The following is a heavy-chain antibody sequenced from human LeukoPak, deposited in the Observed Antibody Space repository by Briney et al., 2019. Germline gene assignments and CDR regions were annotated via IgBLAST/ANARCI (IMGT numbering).Heavy chain of an antibody. J-gene: IGHJ4*02. V-gene: IGHV4-30-4*08. CDR3: AREGLGYCSSTSCYTY. D-gene: IGHD2-2*02. CDR2: IYYSGST. CDR1: GGSISSGDYY. Sequence: SQTLSLTCTVSGGSISSGDYYWSWIRQPPGKGLEWIGYIYYSGSTYYNPSLKSRVTISVDTSKNHFSLKLSSVTAADTAVYYCAREGLGYCSSTSCYTYWGQGTLVTVSS.